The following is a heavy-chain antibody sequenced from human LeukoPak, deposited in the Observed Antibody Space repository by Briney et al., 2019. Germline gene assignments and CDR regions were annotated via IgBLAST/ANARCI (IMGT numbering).Heavy chain of an antibody. CDR3: AVPPSSQDAFDI. CDR2: IVVGSGNT. CDR1: GFTFTSSA. V-gene: IGHV1-58*01. J-gene: IGHJ3*02. D-gene: IGHD6-13*01. Sequence: SVKVSCKASGFTFTSSAVQWVRQARGQRLEWIGWIVVGSGNTNYAQKFQERVTITRDMSTSTAYMELSSLRSEDTAVYYCAVPPSSQDAFDIWGQGTMVTVSS.